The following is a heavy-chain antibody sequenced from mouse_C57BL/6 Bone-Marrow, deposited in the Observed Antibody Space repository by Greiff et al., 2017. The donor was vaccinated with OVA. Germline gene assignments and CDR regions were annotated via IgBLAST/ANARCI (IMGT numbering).Heavy chain of an antibody. Sequence: EVKLMESGGDLVKPGGSLKLSCAASGFTFSSYGMSWVRQTPDKRLEWVATISSGGSYTYYPDSVKGRFTISRDNAKNTLYLQMSSLKSEDTAMYYCARQLGRGAYWGQGTLVTVSA. D-gene: IGHD4-1*01. CDR3: ARQLGRGAY. CDR2: ISSGGSYT. V-gene: IGHV5-6*01. CDR1: GFTFSSYG. J-gene: IGHJ3*01.